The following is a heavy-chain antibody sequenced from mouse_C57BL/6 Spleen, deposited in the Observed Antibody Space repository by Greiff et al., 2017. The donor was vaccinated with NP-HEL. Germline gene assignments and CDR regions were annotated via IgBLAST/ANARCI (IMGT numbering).Heavy chain of an antibody. J-gene: IGHJ2*01. CDR1: GYTFTSYW. CDR3: ASQDQIYYDYDGYYFDY. D-gene: IGHD2-4*01. CDR2: IYPGSGST. V-gene: IGHV1-55*01. Sequence: QVQLQQPGAELVKPGASVKMSCKASGYTFTSYWITWVKQRPGQGLEWIGDIYPGSGSTNYNEKVKSKATLTVDTSSSTAYMQLSSLTSEDSAVYYCASQDQIYYDYDGYYFDYWGQGTTLTVSS.